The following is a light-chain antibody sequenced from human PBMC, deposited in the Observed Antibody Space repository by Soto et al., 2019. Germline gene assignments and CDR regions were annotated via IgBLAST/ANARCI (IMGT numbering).Light chain of an antibody. CDR2: DAS. Sequence: EIVMTQSAANLSVSPGGRATLSCGASQRVANDLAWSEQKPGQPPRLLIYDASSRATGIPASFSCSQSGTELTLPFSNLLSEYFAANTCQQYNTWHLAFGGGNEMEI. V-gene: IGKV3D-15*01. CDR1: QRVAND. J-gene: IGKJ4*01. CDR3: QQYNTWHLA.